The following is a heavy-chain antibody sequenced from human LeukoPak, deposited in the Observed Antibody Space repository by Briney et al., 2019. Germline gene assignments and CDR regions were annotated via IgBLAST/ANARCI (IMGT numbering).Heavy chain of an antibody. Sequence: ASVKVSCKASGGTFSSYAISWVRQAPGQGLEWMGGIIPIFGTANYAQKFQGRVTITADESTSTAYMELSSLRSEDTAMYYCARDYFQGIVGVYTGYGMDVWGQGTTVTVSS. J-gene: IGHJ6*02. CDR1: GGTFSSYA. D-gene: IGHD1-26*01. V-gene: IGHV1-69*13. CDR2: IIPIFGTA. CDR3: ARDYFQGIVGVYTGYGMDV.